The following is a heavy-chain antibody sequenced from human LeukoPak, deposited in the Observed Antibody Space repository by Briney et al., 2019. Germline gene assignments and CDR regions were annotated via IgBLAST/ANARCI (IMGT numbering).Heavy chain of an antibody. V-gene: IGHV3-21*01. CDR3: ARETYYYDSSGYLPHPFDY. D-gene: IGHD3-22*01. CDR2: ISSSSSYI. CDR1: GFTFSSYS. Sequence: GGSLRLSCAASGFTFSSYSMSWVRQAPGKGLEWVSSISSSSSYIYYADSVKGRFTISRDNAKNSLYLQMNSLRAEDTAVYYCARETYYYDSSGYLPHPFDYWGRGTLVTVSS. J-gene: IGHJ4*02.